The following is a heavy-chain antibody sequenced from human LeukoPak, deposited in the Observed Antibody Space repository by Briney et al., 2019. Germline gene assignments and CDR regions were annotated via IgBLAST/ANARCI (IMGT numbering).Heavy chain of an antibody. V-gene: IGHV3-7*05. CDR3: AIFGSGSSFDY. CDR1: GFTFSSYW. D-gene: IGHD3-10*01. Sequence: GGSLRLSCAASGFTFSSYWMSWVRQAPGKGLEWVANLNQDESEKYFVDSVKGRFTISRDNAKNSLYLQMNSLRAEDTAVYYCAIFGSGSSFDYWGQGTLVTVSS. J-gene: IGHJ4*02. CDR2: LNQDESEK.